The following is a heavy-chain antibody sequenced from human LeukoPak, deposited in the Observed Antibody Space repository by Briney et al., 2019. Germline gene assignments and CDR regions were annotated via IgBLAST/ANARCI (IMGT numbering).Heavy chain of an antibody. CDR3: ARAPHGSGSHTPGYYYGMDV. CDR2: ISYDGSNK. CDR1: GFTFCSYA. J-gene: IGHJ6*02. Sequence: GGSLRLSCAASGFTFCSYAMHWVRQAPGKGLEWGAVISYDGSNKYYADSVKGRFTISRDNSKNTLYLQMNSLRAEDTAVYYCARAPHGSGSHTPGYYYGMDVWGQGTTVTVSS. V-gene: IGHV3-30*04. D-gene: IGHD3-10*01.